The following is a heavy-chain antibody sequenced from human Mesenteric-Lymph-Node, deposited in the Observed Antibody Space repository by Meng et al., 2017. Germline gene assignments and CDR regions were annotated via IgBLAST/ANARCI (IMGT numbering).Heavy chain of an antibody. CDR3: ARGGATPMIIKY. CDR2: VYHNGVT. J-gene: IGHJ4*02. Sequence: QVQLKQWGAEVVKPAESRCITCAGYGGSLSGYYWSWIRQPPGKGLEWMGEVYHNGVTKYSPSLRSRVVISIDTSKNQFSLNLRSVSAADTAMYYCARGGATPMIIKYWGPGTLVTVSS. D-gene: IGHD3-10*01. V-gene: IGHV4-34*02. CDR1: GGSLSGYY.